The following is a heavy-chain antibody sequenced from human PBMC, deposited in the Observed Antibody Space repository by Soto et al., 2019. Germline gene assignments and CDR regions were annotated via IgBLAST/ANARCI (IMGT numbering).Heavy chain of an antibody. CDR1: GFTFSSYA. V-gene: IGHV3-30*03. Sequence: QVQLVESGGGVVQPGRSLRLSCAASGFTFSSYAIHWVRQAPGKGLEWVAVISHDGNNKYYADSVKGRFSISRDNSKNTLYLQMSSLRTEDTAVYYCAFLSNSTSPWGQGTLVTVSS. D-gene: IGHD4-4*01. CDR2: ISHDGNNK. CDR3: AFLSNSTSP. J-gene: IGHJ5*02.